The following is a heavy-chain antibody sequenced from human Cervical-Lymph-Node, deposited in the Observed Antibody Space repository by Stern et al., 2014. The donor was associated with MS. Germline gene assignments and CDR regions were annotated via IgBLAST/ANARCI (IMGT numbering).Heavy chain of an antibody. CDR3: ARDPFNY. J-gene: IGHJ4*02. Sequence: VQLEESGAEVKKPGASVKVSCKASGYTFTSYAIHWLRQAPGQRPEWMGWINGGNGNTAYSQKFQERVIITRDTSATTVSMELASLTFEDTAMYFCARDPFNYWGQGTLVTVSS. CDR1: GYTFTSYA. CDR2: INGGNGNT. V-gene: IGHV1-3*01.